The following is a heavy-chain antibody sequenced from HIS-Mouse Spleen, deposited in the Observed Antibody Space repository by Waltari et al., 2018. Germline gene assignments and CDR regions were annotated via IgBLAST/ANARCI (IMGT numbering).Heavy chain of an antibody. CDR3: ARIAEGYTSGWYAFDY. CDR2: IDCDDDK. CDR1: GFSLSTSGMC. V-gene: IGHV2-70*15. Sequence: QVTLRESGPALVKPTQTLTLTCTFSGFSLSTSGMCVSWIRQPPGKALEWLARIDCDDDKYYSTALTTRLTISRDTSKNQVVLTMTNMDPLDTATYYCARIAEGYTSGWYAFDYWGQGTLVTVSS. D-gene: IGHD6-19*01. J-gene: IGHJ4*02.